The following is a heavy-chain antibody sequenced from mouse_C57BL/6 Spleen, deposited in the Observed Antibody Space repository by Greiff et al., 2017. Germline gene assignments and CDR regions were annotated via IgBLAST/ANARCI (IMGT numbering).Heavy chain of an antibody. D-gene: IGHD4-1*01. CDR1: GYTFTSYW. V-gene: IGHV1-55*01. CDR3: SHLGFAY. CDR2: IYPGSGST. J-gene: IGHJ3*01. Sequence: QVQLQQPGAELVKPGASVKMSCKASGYTFTSYWITWVKQRPGQGLEWIGDIYPGSGSTNYNEKFKGKATLTVDTSSSTAYMQLSSMTSEYSAVYCCSHLGFAYWGQGTLVTVSA.